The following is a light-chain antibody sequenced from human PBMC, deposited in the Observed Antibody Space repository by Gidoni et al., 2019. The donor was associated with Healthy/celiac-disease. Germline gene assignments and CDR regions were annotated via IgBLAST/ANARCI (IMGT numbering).Light chain of an antibody. CDR2: RNN. V-gene: IGLV1-47*01. J-gene: IGLJ2*01. Sequence: QSVLTPPPSASGNPGQRVTISCSGRSSNIGSNSVYCYQQLPGTAPKLLIYRNNQRPSGVPDLFSASKSATSASLAISGLRSEDDADYYCAAVYDSLSVHVVFGGGTKLTVL. CDR1: SSNIGSNS. CDR3: AAVYDSLSVHVV.